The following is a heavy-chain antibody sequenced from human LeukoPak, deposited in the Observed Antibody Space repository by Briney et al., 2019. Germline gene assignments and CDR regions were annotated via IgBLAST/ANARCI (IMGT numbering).Heavy chain of an antibody. V-gene: IGHV4-34*01. D-gene: IGHD3-3*01. Sequence: PSETLSLTCAVYGGSFSGYYWSWIRQPPGKGLEWIGEINHSGSTNYNPSLKSRVTISVDTSKNQFSLKLSSVTAADTAVYYCARGHYDFWSGYYGYYFDCWGQGTLVTVSS. CDR2: INHSGST. CDR1: GGSFSGYY. CDR3: ARGHYDFWSGYYGYYFDC. J-gene: IGHJ4*02.